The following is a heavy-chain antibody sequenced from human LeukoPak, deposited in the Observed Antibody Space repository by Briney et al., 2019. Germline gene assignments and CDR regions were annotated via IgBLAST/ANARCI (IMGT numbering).Heavy chain of an antibody. Sequence: GGSLRLSCAASGFTFSNYWMGWVRLAPGKGLEWVANIKHDGSEKYYVDSVKGRFTVSRDNAKNSVYLQMNSLRAEDTAVYYCARDPTVYSSGSKLFDYWGQGTLVTVSS. CDR2: IKHDGSEK. CDR3: ARDPTVYSSGSKLFDY. CDR1: GFTFSNYW. V-gene: IGHV3-7*01. J-gene: IGHJ4*02. D-gene: IGHD6-19*01.